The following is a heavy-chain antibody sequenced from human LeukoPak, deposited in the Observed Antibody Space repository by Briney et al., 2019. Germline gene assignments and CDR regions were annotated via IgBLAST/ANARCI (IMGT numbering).Heavy chain of an antibody. CDR2: IHPSTGNS. CDR1: GYTFTNYA. CDR3: ARAYQRLGELSLPDY. V-gene: IGHV7-4-1*02. Sequence: ASVKVSCKASGYTFTNYAMNWVRQAPGQGLEWMGWIHPSTGNSTYAQGFTGRFVFSLDTSVSTTYLQISSLKAEDTAVYYCARAYQRLGELSLPDYWGQGTLVTVSS. D-gene: IGHD3-16*02. J-gene: IGHJ4*02.